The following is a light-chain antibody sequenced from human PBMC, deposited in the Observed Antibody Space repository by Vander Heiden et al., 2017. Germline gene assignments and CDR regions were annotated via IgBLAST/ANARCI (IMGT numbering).Light chain of an antibody. CDR1: QYISYY. V-gene: IGKV1-33*01. J-gene: IGKJ4*01. CDR2: DAS. Sequence: DIQITQSPPFLSASVGDRVTITCKASQYISYYLYWYQQKPGKAPKLLIYDASNLETGVPSRFSGSGSGTDFTVTISSLQPEDIATYYCQQYDNLPLTFGGGTKVEIK. CDR3: QQYDNLPLT.